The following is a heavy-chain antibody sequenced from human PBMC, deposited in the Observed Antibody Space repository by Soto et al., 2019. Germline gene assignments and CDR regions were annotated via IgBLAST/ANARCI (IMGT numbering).Heavy chain of an antibody. CDR2: IIPIFGTA. V-gene: IGHV1-69*13. CDR1: GGTFSSYA. CDR3: ARVNHYSSSPQYYFDY. D-gene: IGHD6-6*01. J-gene: IGHJ4*02. Sequence: SVKVSCKASGGTFSSYAISWVRQAPGQGLEWMGGIIPIFGTANYAQKFQGRVTITADESTSTAYMELSSLRSEDTAVYYCARVNHYSSSPQYYFDYWGQGTLVTVS.